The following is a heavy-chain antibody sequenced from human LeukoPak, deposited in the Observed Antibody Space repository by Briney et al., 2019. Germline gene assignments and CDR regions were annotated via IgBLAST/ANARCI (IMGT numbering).Heavy chain of an antibody. V-gene: IGHV4-59*01. D-gene: IGHD4-17*01. Sequence: SETLSLTCTVSGGSISSYYWSWIRQPPGKGLEWIGYIYYSGSTNYNPSLKSRVTISVDTSKNQFSLKLSSVTAADTAVYYCARGDTVTRGDYYIDVWGKGTTVTVSS. CDR2: IYYSGST. CDR1: GGSISSYY. J-gene: IGHJ6*03. CDR3: ARGDTVTRGDYYIDV.